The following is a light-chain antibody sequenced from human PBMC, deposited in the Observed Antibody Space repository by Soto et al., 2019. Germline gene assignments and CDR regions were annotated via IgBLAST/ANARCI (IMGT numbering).Light chain of an antibody. Sequence: DIQMTQSPSSLSASVGDRVTITCRASQSISSYLNWYQQKPGKAPKLLIYAASSLQSGVPSRFSGSGSGTDFTLTISSLQPEDFATYYCQQSYSTPYTFGQATKV. V-gene: IGKV1-39*01. J-gene: IGKJ2*01. CDR2: AAS. CDR3: QQSYSTPYT. CDR1: QSISSY.